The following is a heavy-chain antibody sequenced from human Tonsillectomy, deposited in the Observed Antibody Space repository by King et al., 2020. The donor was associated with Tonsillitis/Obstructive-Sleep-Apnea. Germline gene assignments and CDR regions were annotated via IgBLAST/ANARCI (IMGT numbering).Heavy chain of an antibody. CDR2: IWYDGSKK. CDR1: GFTFSNYG. V-gene: IGHV3-33*01. J-gene: IGHJ4*02. D-gene: IGHD3-3*01. CDR3: AWGLLLEWFSPSEYYFDG. Sequence: VQLVESGGGVVQPARSLRLSCAASGFTFSNYGMHWVRQAPGKGLECVAIIWYDGSKKSYAASVRCRFTISRDNFKNTLYLQMNSLRAEDTAGYYSAWGLLLEWFSPSEYYFDGWGEGTTVTV.